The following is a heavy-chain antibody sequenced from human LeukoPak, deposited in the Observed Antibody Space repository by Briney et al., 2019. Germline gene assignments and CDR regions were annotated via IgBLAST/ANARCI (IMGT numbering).Heavy chain of an antibody. CDR2: YSGST. D-gene: IGHD3-10*01. V-gene: IGHV4-39*01. J-gene: IGHJ4*02. Sequence: PSETLPLTCTVSGGSISSSSYYWAWIRQPPGKGLEYIGSYSGSTYYNPSLKSRVTISVDTSKKQFSLKLSSVTAADTAVYYCARSSYGAGSKPYWVDYWGQGTLVTVSS. CDR1: GGSISSSSYY. CDR3: ARSSYGAGSKPYWVDY.